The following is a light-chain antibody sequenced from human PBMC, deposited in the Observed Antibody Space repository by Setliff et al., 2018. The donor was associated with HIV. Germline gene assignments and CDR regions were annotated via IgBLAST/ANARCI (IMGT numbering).Light chain of an antibody. J-gene: IGLJ1*01. Sequence: QSVLTQPASVSAAPGLAITISCTGTNSDVGGYNYVSRYVQEPGKAPKLIMYNFTSRPSGISNRFSGSKSGNTASLTISGLRAEDEGDYFCTSYTSSDTYVFGTGTKVTVL. CDR3: TSYTSSDTYV. CDR2: NFT. V-gene: IGLV2-14*03. CDR1: NSDVGGYNY.